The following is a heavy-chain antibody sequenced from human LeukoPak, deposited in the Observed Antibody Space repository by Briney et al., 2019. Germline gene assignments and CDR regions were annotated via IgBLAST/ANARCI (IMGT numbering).Heavy chain of an antibody. V-gene: IGHV4-39*01. CDR3: ARRSSSWYSKIDS. J-gene: IGHJ4*02. D-gene: IGHD6-13*01. Sequence: PSETLSLTCTVSGCSISSSSYYWGWIRQPPGKGLEWIGNIYYSGSTYYNPSLKSRVTISEDTSKNQFSLKLSSVTAADTAVYYCARRSSSWYSKIDSWGQGTLVTVSS. CDR2: IYYSGST. CDR1: GCSISSSSYY.